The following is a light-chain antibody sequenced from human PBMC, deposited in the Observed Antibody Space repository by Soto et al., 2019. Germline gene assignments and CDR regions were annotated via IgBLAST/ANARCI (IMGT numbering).Light chain of an antibody. V-gene: IGKV1-6*01. CDR1: QGIRND. Sequence: AIQITQSPSSLSASVGDRVTITCRASQGIRNDLGWYQQKPGKAPKLLIYAASSLQSGVPSRFSGRGSGTDFTLTISSLQPEDFATYYCLQDYTYPWTFGQGTKVEIK. J-gene: IGKJ1*01. CDR2: AAS. CDR3: LQDYTYPWT.